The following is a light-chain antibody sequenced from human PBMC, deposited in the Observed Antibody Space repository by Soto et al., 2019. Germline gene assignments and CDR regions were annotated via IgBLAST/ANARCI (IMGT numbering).Light chain of an antibody. V-gene: IGLV2-14*01. CDR3: NSRASGTTYV. Sequence: QSALAQPASVSGTPGQSITISGIGTSSDVGAYNYVSWYQQLPGRAPKLMIYEVSNRPSGISNRFSGSKSGNTASLTISGLQTEDEADYYCNSRASGTTYVFGTGTKVTVL. J-gene: IGLJ1*01. CDR1: SSDVGAYNY. CDR2: EVS.